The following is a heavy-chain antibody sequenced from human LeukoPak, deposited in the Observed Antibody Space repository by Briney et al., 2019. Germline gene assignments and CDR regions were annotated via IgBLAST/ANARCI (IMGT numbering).Heavy chain of an antibody. D-gene: IGHD4-17*01. V-gene: IGHV4-34*01. CDR1: GGSFSGYY. Sequence: SETLSLTYAVYGGSFSGYYWSWIRQPPGKGLEWIGEINHSGSTNYNPSLKSRVTISVDTSKNQFSLKLSSVTAADTAVYYCARLSGDYATRIDYWGQGTLVTVSS. CDR2: INHSGST. CDR3: ARLSGDYATRIDY. J-gene: IGHJ4*02.